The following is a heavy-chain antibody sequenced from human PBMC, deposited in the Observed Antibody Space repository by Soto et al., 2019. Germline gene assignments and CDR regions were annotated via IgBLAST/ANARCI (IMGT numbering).Heavy chain of an antibody. Sequence: SETLSLTCAVYGGSFSGYYWIWIRQPPGKGLEWIGEINHSGSTNYNPSLKSRVTISVDTSKNQFSLKLSSVTAADTAVCYCARERITIFGVVSFDYWGQGTLVTVSS. D-gene: IGHD3-3*01. CDR2: INHSGST. CDR1: GGSFSGYY. CDR3: ARERITIFGVVSFDY. J-gene: IGHJ4*02. V-gene: IGHV4-34*01.